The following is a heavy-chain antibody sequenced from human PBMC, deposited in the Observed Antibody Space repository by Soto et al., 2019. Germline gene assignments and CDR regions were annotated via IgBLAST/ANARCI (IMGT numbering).Heavy chain of an antibody. J-gene: IGHJ5*02. CDR1: GGTFSSNP. CDR2: IIPVFGTA. Sequence: QVQLVQSGAEVKKPGSSVKVSCKASGGTFSSNPISWVRQAPGQRLEWMGGIIPVFGTANYAQKFQGRVTITADESTRTACMDLSSLRSEDTAVYYCARIYYYDSSGYLGWFAPWGQGTQVTVSS. CDR3: ARIYYYDSSGYLGWFAP. D-gene: IGHD3-22*01. V-gene: IGHV1-69*01.